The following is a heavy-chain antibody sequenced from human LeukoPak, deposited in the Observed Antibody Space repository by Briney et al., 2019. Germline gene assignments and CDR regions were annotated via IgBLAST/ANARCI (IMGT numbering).Heavy chain of an antibody. V-gene: IGHV3-23*01. CDR3: AKRGSGDYFDY. CDR2: ISGTGGST. Sequence: GGSLRLSCAASGFTFPAYAMNWVREAPGKGLEWVSVISGTGGSTYYADSVKGRFTISRDNSKNTLNLQMNSLRAEDTAVYYCAKRGSGDYFDYWGQGTLVTVSS. CDR1: GFTFPAYA. J-gene: IGHJ4*02. D-gene: IGHD3-16*01.